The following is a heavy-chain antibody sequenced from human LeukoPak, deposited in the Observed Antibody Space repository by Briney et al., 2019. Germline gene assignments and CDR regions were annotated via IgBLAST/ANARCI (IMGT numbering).Heavy chain of an antibody. J-gene: IGHJ4*02. V-gene: IGHV1-2*02. CDR2: IIPHSGGT. CDR1: GYTLTDYY. CDR3: STEDKYCTTPNCGAY. D-gene: IGHD2-8*01. Sequence: ASVKVSCKASGYTLTDYYIHWVRQAPGQDLEWMGFIIPHSGGTTYEQRFQGRVTMTRDMSIGTFYMELSGLRSDDTAVYYCSTEDKYCTTPNCGAYWGQGTLVTVSS.